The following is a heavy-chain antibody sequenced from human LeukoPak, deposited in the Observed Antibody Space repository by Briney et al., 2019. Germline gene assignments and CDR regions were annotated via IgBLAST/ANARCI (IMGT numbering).Heavy chain of an antibody. Sequence: PGGSLRLSCAASGFTFSDYYVSWIRQAPGKGLEWVSYISSSGSTIYYADSVKGRFTISRDNAKNSLYLQMNSLRAEATAVYYCARDVDSSGHYYFDYWGQGTLVTVSS. J-gene: IGHJ4*02. CDR3: ARDVDSSGHYYFDY. V-gene: IGHV3-11*01. D-gene: IGHD6-19*01. CDR1: GFTFSDYY. CDR2: ISSSGSTI.